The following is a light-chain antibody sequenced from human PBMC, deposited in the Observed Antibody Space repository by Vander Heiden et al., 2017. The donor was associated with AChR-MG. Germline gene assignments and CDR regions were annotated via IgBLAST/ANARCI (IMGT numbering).Light chain of an antibody. J-gene: IGLJ3*02. CDR1: SSNIGSKY. CDR3: GTWDTSLYVGV. V-gene: IGLV1-51*01. Sequence: QSVLTQPPSVSAAPGQKVTIACSGSSSNIGSKYVSWYQHLPGIAPKVLIYDNNKRPSGIPDRFSGSKSGTSATLEITGLQTGDEADYYCGTWDTSLYVGVFGGGTRLTVL. CDR2: DNN.